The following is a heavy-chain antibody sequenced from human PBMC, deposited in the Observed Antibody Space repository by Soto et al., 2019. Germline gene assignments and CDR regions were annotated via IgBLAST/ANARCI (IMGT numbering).Heavy chain of an antibody. Sequence: QVPLQQWGAGLLKPSETLSLTCAVYGGSFSGYYWSWIRQPPGKGLEWIGEINHSGSTNYNPSLKSRVTISVDTSKNQFSLKLSSVTAADTAVYYCARSPDSQSPTFPFDYWGQGTLVTVSS. J-gene: IGHJ4*02. CDR2: INHSGST. CDR3: ARSPDSQSPTFPFDY. D-gene: IGHD2-21*01. CDR1: GGSFSGYY. V-gene: IGHV4-34*01.